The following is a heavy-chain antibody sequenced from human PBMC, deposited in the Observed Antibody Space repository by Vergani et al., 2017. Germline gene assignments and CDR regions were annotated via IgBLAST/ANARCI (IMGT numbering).Heavy chain of an antibody. CDR1: GYPFTDYW. V-gene: IGHV5-51*01. CDR2: VFARDSIT. CDR3: VRRRWVQKEVDY. J-gene: IGHJ4*02. D-gene: IGHD1-26*01. Sequence: EVQLVQSGAEVKKPGESLKISCEGSGYPFTDYWVGWVRQQPGKGLEWMGVVFARDSITRYSLSFEGQVTISADKSINPAYLEWDSLRASDSAMYYCVRRRWVQKEVDYWGQGTLVTVAT.